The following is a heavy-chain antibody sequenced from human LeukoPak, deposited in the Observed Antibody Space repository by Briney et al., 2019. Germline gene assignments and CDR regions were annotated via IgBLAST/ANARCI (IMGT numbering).Heavy chain of an antibody. D-gene: IGHD3-16*01. Sequence: SETLSLTCTVSGGSISSYYWSWLRQPPGKGLEGIGYIYYSGSTNYNPSLKSRVTIAVDTSKNQFSLQLSPVSAADTVVYYGGRGDPFQLTMNWFDPWGQGTLVTVSS. J-gene: IGHJ5*02. CDR1: GGSISSYY. CDR3: GRGDPFQLTMNWFDP. V-gene: IGHV4-59*01. CDR2: IYYSGST.